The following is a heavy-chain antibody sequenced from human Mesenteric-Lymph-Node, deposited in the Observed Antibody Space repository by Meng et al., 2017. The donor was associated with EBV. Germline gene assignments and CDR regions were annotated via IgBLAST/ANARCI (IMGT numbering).Heavy chain of an antibody. CDR2: ISNDGRSA. Sequence: EVQRVGSGGGLVKPGGSLSLSCAASGFTFSNYNMHWVRQAPGKGLEYVSAISNDGRSAYYADSVKGRFTISRDNSRNTLYLQMGSLRVEDMAVYYCARARDNGYLDYWGQGTLVTVSS. J-gene: IGHJ4*02. CDR1: GFTFSNYN. D-gene: IGHD2-8*01. V-gene: IGHV3-64*07. CDR3: ARARDNGYLDY.